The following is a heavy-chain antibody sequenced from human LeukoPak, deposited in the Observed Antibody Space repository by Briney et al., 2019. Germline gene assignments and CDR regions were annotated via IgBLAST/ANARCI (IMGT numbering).Heavy chain of an antibody. V-gene: IGHV4-61*10. CDR3: ARVGGGSSGWPPRVYFDY. CDR2: IYYSGST. D-gene: IGHD6-19*01. CDR1: GGSISSGNYY. J-gene: IGHJ4*02. Sequence: SETLSLTCTVSGGSISSGNYYWSWIRQPAGKGLEWIGRIYYSGSTNYSPSLKSRVTISVDTSKNQFSLKLSSVTAADTAVYYCARVGGGSSGWPPRVYFDYWGQGTLVTVSS.